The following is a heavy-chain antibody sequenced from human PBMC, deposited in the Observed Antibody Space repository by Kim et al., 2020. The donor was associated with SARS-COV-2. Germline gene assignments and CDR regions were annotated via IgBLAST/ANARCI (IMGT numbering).Heavy chain of an antibody. D-gene: IGHD2-8*01. CDR3: ARDSANDGGDYYYGMDV. J-gene: IGHJ6*02. V-gene: IGHV3-53*04. Sequence: VKGRFTIARHNSKNTLYLQMNSLRAEDTAVYYCARDSANDGGDYYYGMDVWGQGTTVTVSS.